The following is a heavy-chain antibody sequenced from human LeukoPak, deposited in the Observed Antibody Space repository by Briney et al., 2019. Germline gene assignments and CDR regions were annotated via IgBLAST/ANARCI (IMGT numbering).Heavy chain of an antibody. CDR2: IYYSGST. V-gene: IGHV4-59*01. CDR1: GGSISSYY. CDR3: ARDYGIGGSYGRHYDAFDI. J-gene: IGHJ3*02. Sequence: PSETLSLTCTVSGGSISSYYWSWIRQPPGKGLEWIGYIYYSGSTNYNPSLKSRVTISVDTSKNQFSLKLSSVTAADTAVYYCARDYGIGGSYGRHYDAFDIWGQGTMVTVFS. D-gene: IGHD1-26*01.